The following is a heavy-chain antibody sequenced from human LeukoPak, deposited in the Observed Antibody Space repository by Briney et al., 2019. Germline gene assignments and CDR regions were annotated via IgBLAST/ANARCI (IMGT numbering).Heavy chain of an antibody. CDR1: GYTFTGYY. CDR3: ARDHYSSGWPFDY. V-gene: IGHV1-2*02. Sequence: ASLKVSCKASGYTFTGYYIHWLRQAPGQGLEWMGWINPNSGSTDYAQKFQGRVTMTRDTSISTVYMDLSRLRSDDTAKYYCARDHYSSGWPFDYWGQGTLLTVSS. D-gene: IGHD6-19*01. J-gene: IGHJ4*02. CDR2: INPNSGST.